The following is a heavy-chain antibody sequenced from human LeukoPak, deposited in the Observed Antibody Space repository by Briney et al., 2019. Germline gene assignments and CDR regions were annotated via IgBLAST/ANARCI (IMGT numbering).Heavy chain of an antibody. CDR1: GFTFSSYN. CDR2: ISSTSGNI. D-gene: IGHD2/OR15-2a*01. J-gene: IGHJ4*02. V-gene: IGHV3-48*01. Sequence: GGSLRLSCAASGFTFSSYNMNWVRQAPGKGLEWISCISSTSGNIDYADSVKGRFTISRDNAKTSLYLQMNSLRAEDTAVYYCTSRGTLYGYWGQGTLVTVSS. CDR3: TSRGTLYGY.